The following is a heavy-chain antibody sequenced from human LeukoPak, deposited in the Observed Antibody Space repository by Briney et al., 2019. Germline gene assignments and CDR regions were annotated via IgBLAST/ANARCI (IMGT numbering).Heavy chain of an antibody. Sequence: GGSLRLSCAVSGFTFSDYAMSWVRQAPGKGLEWVSSITAGGGGTYSADSVNGRFTISRDNSENKLYLQMNSLRAEDTAIYYCAKDPPKMFDFWSGPDYWGQGTLVTVSS. CDR2: ITAGGGGT. J-gene: IGHJ4*02. V-gene: IGHV3-23*01. D-gene: IGHD3-3*01. CDR3: AKDPPKMFDFWSGPDY. CDR1: GFTFSDYA.